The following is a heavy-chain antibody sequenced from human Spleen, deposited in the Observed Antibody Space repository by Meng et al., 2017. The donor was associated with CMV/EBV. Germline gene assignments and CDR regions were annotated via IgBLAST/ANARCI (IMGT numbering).Heavy chain of an antibody. CDR2: IKQDGSEK. CDR3: AKDQLLFGGPNAYFDD. V-gene: IGHV3-7*01. CDR1: GFTFSSYW. D-gene: IGHD3-16*01. J-gene: IGHJ4*02. Sequence: GGSLRLSCAASGFTFSSYWMSWVRQAPGKGLEWVANIKQDGSEKYYVDSVKGRFTISRDNAKNTLYLQMNSLRAEETAIYYCAKDQLLFGGPNAYFDDWGQGTLVTVSS.